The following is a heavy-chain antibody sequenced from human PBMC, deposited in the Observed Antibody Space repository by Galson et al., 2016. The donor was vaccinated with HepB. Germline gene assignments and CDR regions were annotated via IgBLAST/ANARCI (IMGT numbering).Heavy chain of an antibody. CDR3: AKGRVSYSRSSDIDY. CDR2: VTWNSENI. CDR1: GFTFGDYA. V-gene: IGHV3-9*01. Sequence: SLRLSCAASGFTFGDYAMHWVRQVSGRGLEWVSGVTWNSENIGYADSVKGRFTISRDNANNSLYLQMNSLRAEDTALYYCAKGRVSYSRSSDIDYWGQGTVVAVAS. J-gene: IGHJ4*02. D-gene: IGHD6-6*01.